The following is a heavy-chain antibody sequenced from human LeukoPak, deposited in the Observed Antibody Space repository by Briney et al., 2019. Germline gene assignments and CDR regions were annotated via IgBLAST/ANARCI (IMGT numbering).Heavy chain of an antibody. CDR2: ISYDGSNK. V-gene: IGHV3-30*18. J-gene: IGHJ4*02. D-gene: IGHD3-22*01. CDR1: GFTFSSYG. Sequence: PGGSLRLSCAASGFTFSSYGMHWVRQAPGKGLEWVAVISYDGSNKYYADSVKGRFTISRDNSKNTLYLQMNSLRAEDTAVYYCAKDKYYDSSPFDYWGQGTLVTVSS. CDR3: AKDKYYDSSPFDY.